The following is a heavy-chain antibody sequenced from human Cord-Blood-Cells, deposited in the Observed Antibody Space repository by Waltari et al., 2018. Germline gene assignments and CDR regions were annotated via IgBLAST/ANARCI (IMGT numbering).Heavy chain of an antibody. D-gene: IGHD2-15*01. CDR2: SYPGDSDT. Sequence: EVQLVQSGAEVKKPGESLKISCKGSGYSFTSYWIGWVRQMPGKGLEWMGISYPGDSDTRYSPSYQGQVTISVDKSISTAYLQWSSMKASDTAMYYCARLYCSGGSCYGDAFDIWGQGTMVTVSS. CDR1: GYSFTSYW. CDR3: ARLYCSGGSCYGDAFDI. J-gene: IGHJ3*02. V-gene: IGHV5-51*01.